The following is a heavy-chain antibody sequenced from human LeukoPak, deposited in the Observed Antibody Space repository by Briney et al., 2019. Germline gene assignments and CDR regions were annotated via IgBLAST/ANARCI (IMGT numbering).Heavy chain of an antibody. CDR2: IYTSGST. Sequence: SETLSLTCTVSGGSISSYYWSWIRQPAGKGLEWIGRIYTSGSTNYNPSLKSRVTMSVDTSKNQFSLKLSSVTAADTAVYYCARLHDYVWGSYRHNWFDPWGQGTLVTVSS. CDR1: GGSISSYY. CDR3: ARLHDYVWGSYRHNWFDP. J-gene: IGHJ5*02. D-gene: IGHD3-16*02. V-gene: IGHV4-4*07.